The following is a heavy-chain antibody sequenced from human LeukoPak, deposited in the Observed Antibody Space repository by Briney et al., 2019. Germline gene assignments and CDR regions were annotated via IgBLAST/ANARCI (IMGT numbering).Heavy chain of an antibody. Sequence: SETLSLTCTVSGGSISSYYWSWIRQPPGKGLEWVGYIYYSGSTNYNPSLMSRVNISVDKSKNTFSLKMSSVAAEDTAVYYCARLTEGPGYYYYLDVWGKGTTVTVSS. V-gene: IGHV4-59*01. J-gene: IGHJ6*03. D-gene: IGHD1-20*01. CDR2: IYYSGST. CDR1: GGSISSYY. CDR3: ARLTEGPGYYYYLDV.